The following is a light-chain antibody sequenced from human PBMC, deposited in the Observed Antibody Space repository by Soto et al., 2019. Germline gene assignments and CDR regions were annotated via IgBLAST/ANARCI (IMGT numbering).Light chain of an antibody. CDR2: KAS. CDR1: ESISSW. CDR3: QQFHSYSPYT. Sequence: DIQMTQSPSTLSVSIGDRVTITCRASESISSWLAWYQQKPGKDPNLLIYKASSLESGVPSRFSGNGSGTEFTLTISILQPDDFATYYCQQFHSYSPYTFGQGTKLQIK. J-gene: IGKJ2*01. V-gene: IGKV1-5*03.